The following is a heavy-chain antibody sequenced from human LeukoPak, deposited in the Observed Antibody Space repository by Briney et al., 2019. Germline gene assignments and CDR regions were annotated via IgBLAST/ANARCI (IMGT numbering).Heavy chain of an antibody. J-gene: IGHJ1*01. D-gene: IGHD6-19*01. CDR3: ARGVTGGWYGDFQH. V-gene: IGHV4-59*01. Sequence: SETLSLTCTVSGGSINTYFWSWIRQPPGKGLEWIWYIYYSGSTNYNPSLKSRVTISVDTSKNQFSLKLSSVTAADTAVYYCARGVTGGWYGDFQHWGQGTLVTVSS. CDR1: GGSINTYF. CDR2: IYYSGST.